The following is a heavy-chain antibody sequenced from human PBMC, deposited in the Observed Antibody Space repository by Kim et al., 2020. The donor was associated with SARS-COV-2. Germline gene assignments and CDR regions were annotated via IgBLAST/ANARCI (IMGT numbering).Heavy chain of an antibody. J-gene: IGHJ4*02. CDR3: AKFTVTTRNPFDY. V-gene: IGHV3-23*01. Sequence: GGSLRLSCAASGFTFSSYAMAWVRQAPGKGLEWVSDISDGGGGTFYADSVKGRFTISRDNSENTLYLQMNGLRAEDTAIYYCAKFTVTTRNPFDYWGQGTLVTVSS. CDR2: ISDGGGGT. CDR1: GFTFSSYA. D-gene: IGHD4-17*01.